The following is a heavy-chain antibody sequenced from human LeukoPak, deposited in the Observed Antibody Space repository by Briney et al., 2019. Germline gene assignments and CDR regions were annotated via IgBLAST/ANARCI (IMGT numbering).Heavy chain of an antibody. Sequence: GGSLRLSCAASGFTFSSYAMSWVRQAPGKGLEWVSAISGSGGSTYYADSVKGRFTISRDNSKNTLYLQMNSLRAEEPAVYYCAKDIGYCSGGSCFYFDYWGQGTLVTVSS. CDR3: AKDIGYCSGGSCFYFDY. J-gene: IGHJ4*02. CDR2: ISGSGGST. CDR1: GFTFSSYA. D-gene: IGHD2-15*01. V-gene: IGHV3-23*01.